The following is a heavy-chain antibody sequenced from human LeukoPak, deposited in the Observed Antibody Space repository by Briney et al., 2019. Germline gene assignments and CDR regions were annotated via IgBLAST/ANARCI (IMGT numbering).Heavy chain of an antibody. CDR3: ARGADGVSSNSRGWFDP. Sequence: GGSPRLSCAASGFTFSNYGMSWVRQAPGKGLEWVSSISTSSSYIYYADSVRGRFTISRDNAKNSLYLQMNSLRAEDTAVYSCARGADGVSSNSRGWFDPWGQGTLVTVSS. CDR1: GFTFSNYG. J-gene: IGHJ5*02. CDR2: ISTSSSYI. D-gene: IGHD2-15*01. V-gene: IGHV3-21*01.